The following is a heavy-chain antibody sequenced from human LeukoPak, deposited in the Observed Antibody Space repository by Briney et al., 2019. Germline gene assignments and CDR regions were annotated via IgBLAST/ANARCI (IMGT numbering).Heavy chain of an antibody. CDR2: ITNSGAST. Sequence: HPGGSLRLSCAASGFTLSNYGMSWVRQAPGKGLEWVSRITNSGASTYYADSVKGRFTISRDNSKNTLYLQMNSLRAEDTAVYYCAKSDTPWGSWYYFDYWGQGTLVTVSS. D-gene: IGHD6-13*01. CDR3: AKSDTPWGSWYYFDY. CDR1: GFTLSNYG. J-gene: IGHJ4*02. V-gene: IGHV3-23*01.